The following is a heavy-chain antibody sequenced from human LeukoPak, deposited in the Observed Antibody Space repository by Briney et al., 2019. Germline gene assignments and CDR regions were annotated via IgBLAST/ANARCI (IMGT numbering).Heavy chain of an antibody. CDR1: GGPISSSSYY. D-gene: IGHD6-19*01. Sequence: SETLSLTCTVSGGPISSSSYYWGWIRQPPGKGLEWIGSIYYSGSTYYNPSLKSRVTISVDTSKNQFSLKLSSVTAADTAVYYCARIYSSGWYRGDYWGQGTLVTVSS. CDR2: IYYSGST. CDR3: ARIYSSGWYRGDY. V-gene: IGHV4-39*01. J-gene: IGHJ4*02.